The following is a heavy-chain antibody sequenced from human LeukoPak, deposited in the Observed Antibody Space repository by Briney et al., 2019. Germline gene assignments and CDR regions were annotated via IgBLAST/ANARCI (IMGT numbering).Heavy chain of an antibody. V-gene: IGHV1-69*13. D-gene: IGHD5-18*01. CDR3: ARGRGYTAMALYYGMDV. CDR2: IIPIFGTA. CDR1: GGTFSSYA. J-gene: IGHJ6*04. Sequence: ASVKVSCKASGGTFSSYAISWVRQAPGQGLEWMGGIIPIFGTADYAQKFQGRVTITADESTSTAYMELSSLRSEDTAVYYCARGRGYTAMALYYGMDVWGKGTTVTVSS.